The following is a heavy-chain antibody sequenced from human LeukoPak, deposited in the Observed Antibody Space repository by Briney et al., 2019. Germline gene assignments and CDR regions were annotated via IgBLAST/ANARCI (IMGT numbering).Heavy chain of an antibody. V-gene: IGHV3-74*01. D-gene: IGHD5-18*01. J-gene: IGHJ4*02. CDR2: INGDGRIT. CDR3: VRVQFGTDMVDIDY. Sequence: GGSLSLSCSASGFTLRCIWWHWDRQAPGQGLVWVSRINGDGRITTYADSVKGRFTISRDTAKNTLYLQMNSLGLEATAVSDCVRVQFGTDMVDIDYWGQGTLVTVSS. CDR1: GFTLRCIW.